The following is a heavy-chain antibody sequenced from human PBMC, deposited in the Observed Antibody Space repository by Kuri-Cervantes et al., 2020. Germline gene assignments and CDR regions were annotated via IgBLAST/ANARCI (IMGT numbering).Heavy chain of an antibody. V-gene: IGHV3-33*08. J-gene: IGHJ4*02. CDR2: IWHDGSNK. Sequence: GGSLRLSCAASGFTFSSYGMHWVRQAPGKGLEWVAVIWHDGSNKYYADSVRGRFTISRDNSKNTLYLQMNSLRAEDTAVYYCARSYSGSWGLSYWGQGTLVTVSS. CDR1: GFTFSSYG. CDR3: ARSYSGSWGLSY. D-gene: IGHD1-26*01.